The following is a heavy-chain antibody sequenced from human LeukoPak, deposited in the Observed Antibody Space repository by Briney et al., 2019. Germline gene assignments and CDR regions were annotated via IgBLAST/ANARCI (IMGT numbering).Heavy chain of an antibody. CDR1: GFTFSSYA. Sequence: GGSLRLSCAASGFTFSSYAMSWVRQAPGKGLEWVSAISGSGGSTYYADSVKGRFTISRGNSKNTLYLQMNSLRAEDTAVYYCAREGSSWTIIDYWGQGTLVTVSS. CDR3: AREGSSWTIIDY. D-gene: IGHD6-13*01. J-gene: IGHJ4*02. CDR2: ISGSGGST. V-gene: IGHV3-23*01.